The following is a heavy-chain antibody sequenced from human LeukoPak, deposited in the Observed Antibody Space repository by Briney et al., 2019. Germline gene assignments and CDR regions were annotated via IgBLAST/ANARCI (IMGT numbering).Heavy chain of an antibody. D-gene: IGHD2-2*01. CDR1: GGSISSYY. V-gene: IGHV4-59*01. CDR3: ARGTPSSSQYFQH. CDR2: IYYSGST. J-gene: IGHJ1*01. Sequence: SETLSLTCTVSGGSISSYYWSWIRQPPGKGLEWIGYIYYSGSTNYNPSLKSRLTISVDTSKNQFSLKLTSVTAADTAVYYCARGTPSSSQYFQHWGQGTLVTVSS.